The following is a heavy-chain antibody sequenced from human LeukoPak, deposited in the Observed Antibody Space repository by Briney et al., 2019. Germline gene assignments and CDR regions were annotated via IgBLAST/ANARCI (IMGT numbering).Heavy chain of an antibody. V-gene: IGHV3-7*03. CDR1: GFTFSSNW. Sequence: GGSLRLSCAASGFTFSSNWMSWVRQAPGKGLKWLANIKQDGSEKYYVDSVKGRFTISRDNAKNSLYLQMNSLRAEDTAVYYCARGGSSSMYNWFDPWGQGTLVTVSS. CDR3: ARGGSSSMYNWFDP. D-gene: IGHD6-13*01. CDR2: IKQDGSEK. J-gene: IGHJ5*02.